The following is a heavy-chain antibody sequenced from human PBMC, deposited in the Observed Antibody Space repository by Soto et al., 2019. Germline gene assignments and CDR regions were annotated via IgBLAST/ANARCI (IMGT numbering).Heavy chain of an antibody. CDR2: INAGNGNT. CDR1: GYTFTSYA. CDR3: ARRAKWLVLQTYYYGMDV. D-gene: IGHD6-19*01. J-gene: IGHJ6*02. V-gene: IGHV1-3*01. Sequence: ASVKVSCKASGYTFTSYAMHWVRQAPGQRLEWMGWINAGNGNTKYSQKFQGRVTITRDTSASTAYMELSSLRSEDTAVYYCARRAKWLVLQTYYYGMDVWGQGTTVTVSS.